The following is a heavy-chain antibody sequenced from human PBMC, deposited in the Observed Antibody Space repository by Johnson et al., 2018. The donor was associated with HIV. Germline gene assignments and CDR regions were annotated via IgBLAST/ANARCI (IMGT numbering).Heavy chain of an antibody. CDR2: IRSKTDGGTT. CDR3: ARVGDSSSSLGAFDI. V-gene: IGHV3-15*01. D-gene: IGHD6-6*01. CDR1: GFTFSNAW. J-gene: IGHJ3*02. Sequence: VQLVESGGGLVKPGGSLRVSCAASGFTFSNAWMNWVRQAPGKGLEWVGRIRSKTDGGTTEYAAPVKGRFTISRDNSKNTLYLQMNSLRAEDTAVYYCARVGDSSSSLGAFDIWGQGTMVTVSS.